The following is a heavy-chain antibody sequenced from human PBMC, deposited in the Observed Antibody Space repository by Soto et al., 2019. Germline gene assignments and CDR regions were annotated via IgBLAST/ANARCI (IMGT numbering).Heavy chain of an antibody. V-gene: IGHV7-4-1*02. Sequence: ASVKVSCKASGYTFTSYAMNCVRQAPGQGHEWMGXINXXTGNPTXAXXXTXXFVFSLDTSVSTTYLQWSSLKASDTGAYYCARRIAAGGYYYYAFDVWGQGTGVTLS. CDR2: INXXTGNP. D-gene: IGHD6-13*01. CDR1: GYTFTSYA. J-gene: IGHJ6*02. CDR3: ARRIAAGGYYYYAFDV.